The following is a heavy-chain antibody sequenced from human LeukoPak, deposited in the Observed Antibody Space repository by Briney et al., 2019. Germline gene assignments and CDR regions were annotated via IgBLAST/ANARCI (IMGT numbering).Heavy chain of an antibody. D-gene: IGHD3-10*01. CDR2: ISSNGGST. V-gene: IGHV3-64*01. CDR1: GFTFNSYA. CDR3: ARGQRGSGFDY. Sequence: PGGSLRLSCAASGFTFNSYAMHWVRQAPGKGLEYVSAISSNGGSTYYANSVKGRFTISRDNSKNTLYLQMGSLRAEDMAVYYCARGQRGSGFDYWGQGTLVTVSS. J-gene: IGHJ4*02.